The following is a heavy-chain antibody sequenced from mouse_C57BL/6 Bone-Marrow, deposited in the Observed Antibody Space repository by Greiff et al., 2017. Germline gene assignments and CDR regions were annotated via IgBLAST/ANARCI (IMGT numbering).Heavy chain of an antibody. CDR3: ARGWLRDY. Sequence: VQLQQPGAELVRPGTSVKLSCKASGYTFTSYWMHWVKQRPGQGLEWIGVIDPSDSYTNYNQKFKGKATLTVDTSSSPAYMQLSRLTSEDSAVYYCARGWLRDYWGQGTTLTVSS. J-gene: IGHJ2*01. V-gene: IGHV1-59*01. D-gene: IGHD2-2*01. CDR1: GYTFTSYW. CDR2: IDPSDSYT.